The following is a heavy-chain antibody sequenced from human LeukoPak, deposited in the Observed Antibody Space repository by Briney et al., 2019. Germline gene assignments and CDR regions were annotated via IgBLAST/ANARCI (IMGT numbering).Heavy chain of an antibody. CDR2: IYYSGST. J-gene: IGHJ4*02. Sequence: SETLSFTCTVSGGSISSYYWSWIRQPPGKGLEWIGYIYYSGSTNYNPSLKSRVTISVDTSKNQFSLKLSSVTAADTAVYYCAREGGYYDSSGYYHPGFDYWGQGTLVTVSS. CDR3: AREGGYYDSSGYYHPGFDY. CDR1: GGSISSYY. D-gene: IGHD3-22*01. V-gene: IGHV4-59*01.